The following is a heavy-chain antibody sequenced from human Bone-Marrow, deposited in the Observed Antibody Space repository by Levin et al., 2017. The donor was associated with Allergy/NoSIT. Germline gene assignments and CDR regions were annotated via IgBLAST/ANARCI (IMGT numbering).Heavy chain of an antibody. CDR3: AKKVALRAWFDP. Sequence: GGSLRLSCAASGFTFSGYAMSWVRQAPGKGLEWVSSISGNAGSTYYADSVKGRFTISRDNSKNTLYLQMNSLRAEDTAVFYCAKKVALRAWFDPWGQGTLVTVSS. CDR2: ISGNAGST. J-gene: IGHJ5*02. CDR1: GFTFSGYA. V-gene: IGHV3-23*01. D-gene: IGHD5-12*01.